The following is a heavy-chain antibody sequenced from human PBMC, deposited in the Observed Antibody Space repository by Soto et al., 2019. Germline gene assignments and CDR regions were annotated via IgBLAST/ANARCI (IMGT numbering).Heavy chain of an antibody. J-gene: IGHJ5*02. CDR3: AKVGRSIVNWFDP. Sequence: LRLSCAASGFTFISYAMSWVRQSPGKGLEWVSAISGSGGITYYADSVKGRFTISRDNSKNTLYLQMNSLRAEDTAVYYCAKVGRSIVNWFDPWGQGTLVTVSS. CDR2: ISGSGGIT. V-gene: IGHV3-23*01. CDR1: GFTFISYA. D-gene: IGHD3-16*02.